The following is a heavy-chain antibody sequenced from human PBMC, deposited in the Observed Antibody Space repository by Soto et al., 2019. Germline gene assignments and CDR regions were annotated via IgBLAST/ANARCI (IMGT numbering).Heavy chain of an antibody. J-gene: IGHJ4*02. Sequence: EVQLVESGGGLVQPGGSLRLSCAASGFTFSTYAMSWVRQAPGKGLEWVSGLSGFGDKTYYADSVRGRFTISRDNSKNTLYVQMNSLRAEDTAVYYCAKDTYGSGDRGMFDYWGQGTLVTVSA. CDR2: LSGFGDKT. V-gene: IGHV3-23*04. CDR3: AKDTYGSGDRGMFDY. D-gene: IGHD1-26*01. CDR1: GFTFSTYA.